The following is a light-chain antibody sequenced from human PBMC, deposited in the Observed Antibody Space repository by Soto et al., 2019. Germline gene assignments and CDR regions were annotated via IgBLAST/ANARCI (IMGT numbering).Light chain of an antibody. J-gene: IGKJ2*01. Sequence: EVVWTQSQGTRSLSPGERATVSFRASLSISSSYLAWYQQKPGQAPRLLIYGESNRATGIPDRFSGSGSGTDVTLTITSLEPGDFAVYYCQPYGSSPYTFGQGTKLEIE. CDR2: GES. V-gene: IGKV3-20*01. CDR3: QPYGSSPYT. CDR1: LSISSSY.